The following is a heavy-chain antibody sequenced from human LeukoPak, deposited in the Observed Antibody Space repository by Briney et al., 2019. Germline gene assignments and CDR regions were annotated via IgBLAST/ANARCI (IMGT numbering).Heavy chain of an antibody. J-gene: IGHJ4*02. CDR3: ARIAIGGGEWHFDS. Sequence: ASVKVSCKASGDSFTDYYMHWVRQAPGQGLEWMGWINPKSGGTNYAQTFQGRVTMTRDTSIRTAYMELSRLRGDDTAVYYCARIAIGGGEWHFDSWGQGTLVTVSS. D-gene: IGHD3-16*01. CDR2: INPKSGGT. CDR1: GDSFTDYY. V-gene: IGHV1-2*02.